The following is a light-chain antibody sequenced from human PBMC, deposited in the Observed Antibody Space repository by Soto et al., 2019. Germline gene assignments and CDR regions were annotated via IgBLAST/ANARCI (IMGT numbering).Light chain of an antibody. CDR3: QQYDASQT. J-gene: IGKJ1*01. Sequence: EIVLTQSPGTLSLSPGERATLSCRASQTLNRNYLAWYQQRPGQAPRLLIYAASSRATGIPDRFSGSGSGTDFTLTISRLEPEDYAVYYCQQYDASQTFGQGTRVE. V-gene: IGKV3-20*01. CDR1: QTLNRNY. CDR2: AAS.